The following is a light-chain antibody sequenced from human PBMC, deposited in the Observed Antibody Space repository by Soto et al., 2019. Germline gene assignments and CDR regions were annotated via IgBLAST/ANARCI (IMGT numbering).Light chain of an antibody. V-gene: IGKV3-20*01. J-gene: IGKJ2*01. CDR2: GAS. CDR3: QQYNNWPSYT. Sequence: EIVLTQSPGTLSLSPGERATLACRASQSVRSSYLAWYQQKPGQAPRLLIYGASTRATGIPDRFSGSGSGTDFTLTISSLQSEDFAVYYCQQYNNWPSYTFGQGTKVDIK. CDR1: QSVRSSY.